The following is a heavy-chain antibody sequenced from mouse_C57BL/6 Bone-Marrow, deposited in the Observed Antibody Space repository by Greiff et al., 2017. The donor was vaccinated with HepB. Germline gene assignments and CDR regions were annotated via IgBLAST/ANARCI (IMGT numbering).Heavy chain of an antibody. CDR2: IYPGDGDT. J-gene: IGHJ1*03. D-gene: IGHD2-1*01. CDR1: GYAFSSSW. Sequence: QVQLQQSGPELVKPGASVKISCKASGYAFSSSWMNWVKQRPGKGLWWIGRIYPGDGDTNSNGKFKGKATLTADKSSSTAYMQLSSLTSEDSAVYFCARPIYYPSYVDVWGTGTTVTVSS. V-gene: IGHV1-82*01. CDR3: ARPIYYPSYVDV.